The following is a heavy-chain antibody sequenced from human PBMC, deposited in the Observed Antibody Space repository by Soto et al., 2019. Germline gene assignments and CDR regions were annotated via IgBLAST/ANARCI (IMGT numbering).Heavy chain of an antibody. D-gene: IGHD1-26*01. CDR2: INGDYGNT. CDR1: GYTFYSHS. V-gene: IGHV1-18*01. CDR3: PRCLPGDYYYGMDV. Sequence: QAQLVQSGAEVKKPGASVKVSCKASGYTFYSHSISWVRQAPGQGLEWMGRINGDYGNTQYAQKFRGRDAMTTDTSTTTVYTGLTNLRSDDTAVYYCPRCLPGDYYYGMDVWSQGATVTVSS. J-gene: IGHJ6*02.